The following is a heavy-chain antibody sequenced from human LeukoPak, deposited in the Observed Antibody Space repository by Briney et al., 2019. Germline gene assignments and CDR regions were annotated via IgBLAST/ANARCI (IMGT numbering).Heavy chain of an antibody. V-gene: IGHV1-18*01. D-gene: IGHD2-2*01. J-gene: IGHJ5*02. Sequence: ASVKVSCKASGYTFTSYGISWVRQAPGQGLEWMGWISAYNGNTNYAQKLQGRVTMTTDTSTSTAYMELRSLRSDDTAVYYCARDRDIVVVPAPARARGWFDPWRQGTLVTVPS. CDR2: ISAYNGNT. CDR1: GYTFTSYG. CDR3: ARDRDIVVVPAPARARGWFDP.